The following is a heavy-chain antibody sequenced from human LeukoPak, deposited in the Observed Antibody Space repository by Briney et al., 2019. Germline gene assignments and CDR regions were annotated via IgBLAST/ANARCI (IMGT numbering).Heavy chain of an antibody. CDR2: ISSSSYI. CDR1: GFTFSSYS. V-gene: IGHV3-21*01. D-gene: IGHD5-24*01. J-gene: IGHJ4*02. Sequence: GGSLRLSCAASGFTFSSYSMNWVRQAPGKGLEWVSSISSSSYIYYADSVKGRFTISRDNAKNSLYLQMNSLRAEDTAVYYCARWEGDGYNSLDYWGQGTLVTVSS. CDR3: ARWEGDGYNSLDY.